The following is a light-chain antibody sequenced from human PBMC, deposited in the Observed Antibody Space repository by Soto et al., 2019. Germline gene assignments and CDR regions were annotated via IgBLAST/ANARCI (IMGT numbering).Light chain of an antibody. CDR3: QQYYSYSTT. V-gene: IGKV1-5*01. Sequence: DIQMTQSPSTLSASVGDRVTITCRASQSISNWLAWYQQKPGKAPKFLIYDASSLESGVPSRFSGSGSGTEFTLTISSLQPDDFATYYCQQYYSYSTTFGPGTTVDIK. J-gene: IGKJ3*01. CDR1: QSISNW. CDR2: DAS.